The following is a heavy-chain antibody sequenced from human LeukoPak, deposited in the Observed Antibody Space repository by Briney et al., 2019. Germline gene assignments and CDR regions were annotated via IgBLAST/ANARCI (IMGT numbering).Heavy chain of an antibody. CDR2: IYHSGST. Sequence: PSETLSLTCTVSGYSISSGYYWGWTRQPPGKGLEWIGSIYHSGSTYYNPSLKSRVTISVDTSKNQFSLKLSSVTAADTAVYYCARDSGAFDYWGQGTLVTVSS. J-gene: IGHJ4*02. CDR1: GYSISSGYY. V-gene: IGHV4-38-2*02. CDR3: ARDSGAFDY. D-gene: IGHD7-27*01.